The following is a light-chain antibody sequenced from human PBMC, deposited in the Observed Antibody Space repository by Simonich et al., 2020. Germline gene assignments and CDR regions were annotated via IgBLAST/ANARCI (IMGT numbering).Light chain of an antibody. CDR2: EGS. Sequence: QSALTQPASVSGSPGQSITISCPGTSSDVGSYNLVSWYQQHPGKAPKLMIYEGSTRPSGVSNRFSGSKSGNTASLTSSGLQAEDEADYYCSSYTSSSTWVFGGGTKLTVL. V-gene: IGLV2-14*02. J-gene: IGLJ3*02. CDR1: SSDVGSYNL. CDR3: SSYTSSSTWV.